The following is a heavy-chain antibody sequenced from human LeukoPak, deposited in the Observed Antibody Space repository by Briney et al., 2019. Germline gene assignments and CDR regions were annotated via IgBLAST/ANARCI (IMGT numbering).Heavy chain of an antibody. CDR2: IYHNGNT. Sequence: SETLSLTCAVTGDSISSGGYSWSCIRQPPGKGLECIGYIYHNGNTFFNPSLKNRVTISLDRSKNQFSLKLSSVTAADTAVYYCARGDYESSGSYPYWGQGTLVTVSS. J-gene: IGHJ4*02. D-gene: IGHD3-22*01. CDR1: GDSISSGGYS. V-gene: IGHV4-30-2*01. CDR3: ARGDYESSGSYPY.